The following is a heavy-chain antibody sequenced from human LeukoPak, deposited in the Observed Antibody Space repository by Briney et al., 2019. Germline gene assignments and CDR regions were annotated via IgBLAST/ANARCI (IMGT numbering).Heavy chain of an antibody. CDR2: INPSGGST. J-gene: IGHJ6*02. V-gene: IGHV1-46*01. Sequence: ASVKVSCKATGYTFTSYYMHWVRQALGQGLEWMGIINPSGGSTSYAQKFQGRVTMTRDTSTSTVYMELSSLRSEDTAVFFFTQKTAYEILTGYYYYYGMDVWGQGTTVTVSS. CDR1: GYTFTSYY. CDR3: TQKTAYEILTGYYYYYGMDV. D-gene: IGHD3-9*01.